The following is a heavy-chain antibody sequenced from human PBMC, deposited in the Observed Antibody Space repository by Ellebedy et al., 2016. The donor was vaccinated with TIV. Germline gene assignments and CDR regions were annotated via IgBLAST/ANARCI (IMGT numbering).Heavy chain of an antibody. CDR3: ARDLVHFESRGYYSEY. CDR2: ITAYNGNT. Sequence: ASVKVSCKASGYIFTIYGINWVRQAPGQGLEWMGWITAYNGNTKYAQKFQGRVSMTTETSTGTAYMELRSLRYDDTALYYCARDLVHFESRGYYSEYWGQGTLVTVSS. J-gene: IGHJ4*02. V-gene: IGHV1-18*04. CDR1: GYIFTIYG. D-gene: IGHD3-22*01.